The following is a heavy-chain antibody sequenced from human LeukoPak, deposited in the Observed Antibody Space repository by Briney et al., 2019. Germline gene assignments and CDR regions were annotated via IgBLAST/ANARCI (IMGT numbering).Heavy chain of an antibody. Sequence: ASVKVSCKASGYTFTGYYMHWVRQAPGQGLEWMGWINPNSGGTNHAQKFQGRVTMTRDTSISTAYMELSRLRSDDTAVYYCARDYDSSGYYPWGGQGTLVTVSS. CDR3: ARDYDSSGYYPW. CDR2: INPNSGGT. J-gene: IGHJ4*02. CDR1: GYTFTGYY. D-gene: IGHD3-22*01. V-gene: IGHV1-2*02.